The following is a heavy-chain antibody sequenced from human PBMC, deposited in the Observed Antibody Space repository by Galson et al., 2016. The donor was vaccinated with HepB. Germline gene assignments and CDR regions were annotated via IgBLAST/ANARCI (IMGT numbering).Heavy chain of an antibody. CDR1: GYSFVSYW. V-gene: IGHV5-10-1*01. Sequence: QSGAEVKKPGESLRISCKGSGYSFVSYWISWVRQMPGKGLEWMGRIDPSDSYINYSPSFQGHVTISADKSISTVYLQWSRLKASDTVMYYCARLSGLERLSASDMWGQGTMVTVSS. D-gene: IGHD3-3*01. J-gene: IGHJ3*02. CDR2: IDPSDSYI. CDR3: ARLSGLERLSASDM.